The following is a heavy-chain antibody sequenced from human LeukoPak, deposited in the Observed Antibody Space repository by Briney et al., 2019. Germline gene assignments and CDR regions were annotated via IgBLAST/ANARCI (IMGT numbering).Heavy chain of an antibody. CDR2: ISAYNGNT. CDR1: GYTFTSYG. V-gene: IGHV1-18*01. CDR3: ARDRSSSWPWGPDAFDI. J-gene: IGHJ3*02. D-gene: IGHD6-13*01. Sequence: GSVEVSCKASGYTFTSYGISWVRQAPGQGLEWMGWISAYNGNTNYAQKLQGRVTMTTDTSTSTAYMELRSLRSDDTAVYYCARDRSSSWPWGPDAFDIWGQGTMVTVSS.